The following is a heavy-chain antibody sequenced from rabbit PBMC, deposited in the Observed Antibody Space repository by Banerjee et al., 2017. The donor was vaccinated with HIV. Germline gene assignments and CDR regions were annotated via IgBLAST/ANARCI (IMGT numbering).Heavy chain of an antibody. V-gene: IGHV1S45*01. Sequence: QEQLEESGGDLVKPEGSLTLTCTASGFSFSSGFYVCWVRQAPGKGLEWIGCIYAANGDSACYATWAKGRFTISKTSSTTVTLQMTSLTAADTATYFCARGAYASDGYDIDYFVLWGPGTLVTVS. CDR2: IYAANGDSA. D-gene: IGHD6-1*01. CDR1: GFSFSSGFY. J-gene: IGHJ4*01. CDR3: ARGAYASDGYDIDYFVL.